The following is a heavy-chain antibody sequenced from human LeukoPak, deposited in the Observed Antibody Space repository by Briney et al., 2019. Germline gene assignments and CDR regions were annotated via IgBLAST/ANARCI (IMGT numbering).Heavy chain of an antibody. CDR1: GFTFSSYG. CDR3: ARGHPGKHYGGNSPFDY. Sequence: GGSLRLSCAASGFTFSSYGMHWVRQAPGKGMEWVAVIWYDGSNKYYADSVKGRFTISRDNSKNTLYLQMNSLRAEDTAVYYCARGHPGKHYGGNSPFDYWGQGTLVTVSS. CDR2: IWYDGSNK. D-gene: IGHD4-23*01. V-gene: IGHV3-33*01. J-gene: IGHJ4*02.